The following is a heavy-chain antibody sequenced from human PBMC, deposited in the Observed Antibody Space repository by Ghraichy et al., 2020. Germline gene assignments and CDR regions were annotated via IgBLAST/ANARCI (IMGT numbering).Heavy chain of an antibody. Sequence: GGSLRLSCAASGFTFSSYGMHWVRQAPGKGLEWVAVISYDGSNKYYADSVKGRFTISRDNSKNTLYLQMNSLRAEDTAVYYCAKGKDIVVGEGDFDYWGQGTLVTVSS. CDR3: AKGKDIVVGEGDFDY. CDR1: GFTFSSYG. CDR2: ISYDGSNK. V-gene: IGHV3-30*18. D-gene: IGHD2-2*01. J-gene: IGHJ4*02.